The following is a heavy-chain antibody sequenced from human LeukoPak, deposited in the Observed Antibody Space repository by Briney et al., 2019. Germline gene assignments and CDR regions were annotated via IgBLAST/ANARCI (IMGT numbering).Heavy chain of an antibody. D-gene: IGHD4-23*01. V-gene: IGHV4-59*06. CDR1: GGSISSYY. CDR2: IYYSGST. J-gene: IGHJ3*02. Sequence: SETLSLTCSVSGGSISSYYWSWIRQPPGKGLEWIGYIYYSGSTYYNPSLKSRVTISVDTSKNQFSLKLSSVTAADTAVYYCAGQSVASDAFDIWGQGTMVTVSS. CDR3: AGQSVASDAFDI.